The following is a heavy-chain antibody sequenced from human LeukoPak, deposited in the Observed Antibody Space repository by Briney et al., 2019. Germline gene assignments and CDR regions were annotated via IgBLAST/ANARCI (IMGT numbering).Heavy chain of an antibody. CDR3: ARDGAAAGTEYYYYGMDV. D-gene: IGHD6-13*01. CDR1: GYTFTSYG. V-gene: IGHV1-18*01. CDR2: ISAYNGNT. Sequence: ASVKVSCKATGYTFTSYGISWVRQAPGQGLEWMGWISAYNGNTNYAQKLQGRVTMTTDTSTSTAYMELRSLRSDDTAVYYCARDGAAAGTEYYYYGMDVWGQGTTVTVSS. J-gene: IGHJ6*02.